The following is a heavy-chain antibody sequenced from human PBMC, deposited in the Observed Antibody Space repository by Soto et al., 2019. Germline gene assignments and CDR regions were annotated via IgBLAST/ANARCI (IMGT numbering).Heavy chain of an antibody. CDR3: AKARVLLLNWFDP. CDR2: ISYDGSNK. CDR1: GFTFSSYG. J-gene: IGHJ5*02. D-gene: IGHD3-22*01. V-gene: IGHV3-30*18. Sequence: QVQLVESGGGVVQPGRSLRLSCAASGFTFSSYGMHWVRQAPGKGLEWVAVISYDGSNKYYADSVKGRFTISRDNSKNTLYLQMNSLRAEDTAVYYCAKARVLLLNWFDPWGQGTLVTVSS.